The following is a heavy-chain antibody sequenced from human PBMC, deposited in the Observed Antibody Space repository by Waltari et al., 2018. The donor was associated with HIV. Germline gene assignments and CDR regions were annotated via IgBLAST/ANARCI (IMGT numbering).Heavy chain of an antibody. V-gene: IGHV3-30*18. J-gene: IGHJ4*02. D-gene: IGHD6-19*01. CDR1: GFTFSSYA. CDR3: AKGASGWSPGY. Sequence: QVHLVESGGGVVQPGRSLRLSCAASGFTFSSYAMHWVRQATGKGLEWVAVISYHGSDKYYADSVKGRFTISRDNSKNTLYLQMNSLRAEDTAAYYCAKGASGWSPGYWGQGTLVTVSS. CDR2: ISYHGSDK.